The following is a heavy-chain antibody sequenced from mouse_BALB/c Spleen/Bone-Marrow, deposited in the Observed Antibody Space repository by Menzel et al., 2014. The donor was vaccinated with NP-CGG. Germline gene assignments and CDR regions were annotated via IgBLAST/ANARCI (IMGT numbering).Heavy chain of an antibody. D-gene: IGHD2-3*01. CDR2: IRASGNT. V-gene: IGHV5-6-5*01. CDR3: ARTEDTAYDGLDL. Sequence: EESGGRLVTPGTPLTLTCTASGFSLSTYWMSWVRQAPGKGLEWIGIIRASGNTDYASWAKGRFTISKTSSTTVDLKMASLTTEDTATYFCARTEDTAYDGLDLWGQGTLVTVS. J-gene: IGHJ3*02. CDR1: GFSLSTYW.